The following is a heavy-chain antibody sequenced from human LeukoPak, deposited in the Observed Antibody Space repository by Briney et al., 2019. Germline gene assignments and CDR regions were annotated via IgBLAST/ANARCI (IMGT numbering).Heavy chain of an antibody. V-gene: IGHV3-7*01. D-gene: IGHD6-19*01. J-gene: IGHJ5*02. CDR2: IKQDGSEK. CDR3: ARGRAVAGLKFDP. Sequence: GGSLRLSCAASGFTFSSYWMSWVRQAPGKGLEWVANIKQDGSEKYYVDSVKGRFTISRDNAKNSLYLQMNSLRAKDTAVYYCARGRAVAGLKFDPWGQGTLVTVSS. CDR1: GFTFSSYW.